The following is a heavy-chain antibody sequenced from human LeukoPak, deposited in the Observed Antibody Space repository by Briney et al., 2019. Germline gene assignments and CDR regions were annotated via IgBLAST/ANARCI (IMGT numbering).Heavy chain of an antibody. J-gene: IGHJ4*02. D-gene: IGHD2-2*01. CDR1: GFTFSSYG. CDR2: IWYDGSNK. V-gene: IGHV3-33*06. Sequence: GRSLRLSCAASGFTFSSYGMHWVRQAPGKGLEWVAVIWYDGSNKYCADSVKGRFTISRDNSKNTLYLQMSGLRAEDTALYYCAKAHCSPTSCSRIDYWGQGTLVTVSS. CDR3: AKAHCSPTSCSRIDY.